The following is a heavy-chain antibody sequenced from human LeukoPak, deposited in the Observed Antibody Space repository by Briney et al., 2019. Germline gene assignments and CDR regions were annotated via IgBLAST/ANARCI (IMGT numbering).Heavy chain of an antibody. CDR3: ARSPGLYYDFWSGYPKHFDY. V-gene: IGHV4-59*01. CDR1: GASMGSYY. CDR2: VFYTGST. D-gene: IGHD3-3*01. J-gene: IGHJ4*02. Sequence: SETLSLTCTVSGASMGSYYWNWIRQPPGKGLEWIGYVFYTGSTNYNPSLKGRVTISIDMSKNQFSLNLSSVTAADTAVYYCARSPGLYYDFWSGYPKHFDYWGQGTLVTVSS.